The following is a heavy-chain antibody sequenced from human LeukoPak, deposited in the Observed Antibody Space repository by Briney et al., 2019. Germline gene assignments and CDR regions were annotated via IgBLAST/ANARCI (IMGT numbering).Heavy chain of an antibody. CDR2: INPSGGGT. J-gene: IGHJ4*02. V-gene: IGHV1-46*01. D-gene: IGHD1-26*01. Sequence: ASVKDSCKASGYTFTKHYIHWVRHAPGQGLEWIGIINPSGGGTTYAQKFQGRVTMTRDTSTSTVYMDLSSLRSDDTAVYYCARERELRPPYFDYWGQGTLVTVSS. CDR3: ARERELRPPYFDY. CDR1: GYTFTKHY.